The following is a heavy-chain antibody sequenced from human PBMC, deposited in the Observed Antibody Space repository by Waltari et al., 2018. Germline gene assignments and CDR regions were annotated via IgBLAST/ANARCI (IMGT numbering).Heavy chain of an antibody. CDR2: IYSGDST. D-gene: IGHD1-26*01. V-gene: IGHV3-53*01. J-gene: IGHJ4*02. CDR3: ARGLVGSTTALNY. Sequence: VQLVESGGGLIQPGGSLRLSCAASGFTVISSYMSWVRQAPGKGLEWVSVIYSGDSTYYADSVKGRFTLSRDKSKNTLYLQMNSLRAEDTAVYYCARGLVGSTTALNYWGQGTLVTVSS. CDR1: GFTVISSY.